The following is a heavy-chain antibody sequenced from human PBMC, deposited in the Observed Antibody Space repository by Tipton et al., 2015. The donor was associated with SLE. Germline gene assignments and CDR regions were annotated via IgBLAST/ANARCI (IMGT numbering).Heavy chain of an antibody. D-gene: IGHD6-19*01. CDR2: IYYSGST. CDR1: GGSISSSSYY. J-gene: IGHJ5*02. Sequence: TLSLTCTVSGGSISSSSYYWGWIRQPPGKGLEWIGSIYYSGSTYYNPSLKSRVTISVDTSKNQFSLKLSSVTAADTAVYYCARQGGGWYSSWGQGTLVTVSS. V-gene: IGHV4-39*01. CDR3: ARQGGGWYSS.